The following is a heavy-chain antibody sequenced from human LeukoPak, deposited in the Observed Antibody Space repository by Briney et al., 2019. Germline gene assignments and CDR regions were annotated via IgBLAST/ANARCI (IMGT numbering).Heavy chain of an antibody. D-gene: IGHD5-18*01. CDR1: GFTFSSYA. CDR2: ISYDGSNK. CDR3: ARDQVDTAMFNYFDY. Sequence: GGSLRLSCAASGFTFSSYAMHWVRQAPGKGLEWVAVISYDGSNKYYADSVKGRFTISRDNSKNTLYLQMNSLRAEDTAVYYCARDQVDTAMFNYFDYWGQGTLVTVSS. V-gene: IGHV3-30*04. J-gene: IGHJ4*02.